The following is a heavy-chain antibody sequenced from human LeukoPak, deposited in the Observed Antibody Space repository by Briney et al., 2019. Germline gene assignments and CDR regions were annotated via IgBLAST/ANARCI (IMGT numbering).Heavy chain of an antibody. CDR1: GFTFSSYA. CDR2: ISGSGGST. CDR3: AKSSGSGRYPFDY. Sequence: GGSLRLSCAASGFTFSSYAMSWVRQAPGKGLEWVSGISGSGGSTYYADSVKGRFTISRDNSKNTLYLQMNSLGAEDTAVYYCAKSSGSGRYPFDYWGQGTLVTVSS. V-gene: IGHV3-23*01. D-gene: IGHD3-10*01. J-gene: IGHJ4*02.